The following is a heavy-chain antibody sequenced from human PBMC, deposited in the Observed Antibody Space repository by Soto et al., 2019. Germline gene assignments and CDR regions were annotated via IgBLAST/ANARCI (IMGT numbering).Heavy chain of an antibody. Sequence: QVQLQESGPGLVKPSETLSLTCTVSVSGGSVSTGVHYWSWIRQPPGKGLEWVGYIYYSGSTHYNPSLKSRVTISVDTSTNQFSLKLTSVTAADTAVYYCARGYYTSWYWFDRWGRGSLVTVSS. CDR1: GGSVSTGVHY. D-gene: IGHD6-13*01. CDR2: IYYSGST. V-gene: IGHV4-61*08. CDR3: ARGYYTSWYWFDR. J-gene: IGHJ2*01.